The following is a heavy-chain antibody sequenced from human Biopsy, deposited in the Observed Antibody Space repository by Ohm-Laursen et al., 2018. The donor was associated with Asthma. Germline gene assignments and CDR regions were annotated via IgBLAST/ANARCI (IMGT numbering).Heavy chain of an antibody. Sequence: SETLSLTCTASGGSMSSSSYYWGWIRQPPGKGLEWMGSISYTGSAYHNPSLKSRVTISLDTHKNHFSLKLSSVTAADTAVYYCARHWDWGSFFDYWGQGTPVTVSS. J-gene: IGHJ4*02. V-gene: IGHV4-39*01. CDR3: ARHWDWGSFFDY. D-gene: IGHD7-27*01. CDR2: ISYTGSA. CDR1: GGSMSSSSYY.